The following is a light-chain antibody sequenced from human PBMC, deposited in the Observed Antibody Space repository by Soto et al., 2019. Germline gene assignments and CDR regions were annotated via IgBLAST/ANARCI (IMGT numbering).Light chain of an antibody. V-gene: IGLV1-51*01. CDR1: SSNIGAGY. CDR2: DNN. Sequence: QSVLTQPPSVSGAPGQRVTISCTGTSSNIGAGYDVHWYQQFPGTVPKLLIYDNNKRPSGIPDRFSGSKSGTSATLGITGLXTGDEADYYCGTWDSSLSAYVFGTGTKVTVL. CDR3: GTWDSSLSAYV. J-gene: IGLJ1*01.